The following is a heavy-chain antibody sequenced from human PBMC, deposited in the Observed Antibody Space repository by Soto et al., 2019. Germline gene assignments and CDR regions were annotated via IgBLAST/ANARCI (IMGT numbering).Heavy chain of an antibody. J-gene: IGHJ5*02. V-gene: IGHV1-2*02. CDR1: GYRFTSYG. Sequence: QVQLAQSGAEVKKPGASVKVSCKASGYRFTSYGISWVRQAPGQGLEWMGWINPNSGGTKYAQKFQGRVTMTNDTSISTAYMELSRLGSDDTAVYYCARGDFDSSANYYAGWFDPWGQGTLVTVSS. D-gene: IGHD3-22*01. CDR2: INPNSGGT. CDR3: ARGDFDSSANYYAGWFDP.